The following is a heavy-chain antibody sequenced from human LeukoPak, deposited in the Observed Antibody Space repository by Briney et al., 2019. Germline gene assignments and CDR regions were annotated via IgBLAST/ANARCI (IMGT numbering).Heavy chain of an antibody. CDR3: ARGPRYFDWLLHYYYMDV. CDR2: INHSGST. V-gene: IGHV4-34*01. J-gene: IGHJ6*03. Sequence: PSETLSLTCAVYGGSFSGYYWSWIRQPPGKGLEWIGEINHSGSTNYNPSPKSRVTISVDTSKNQFSLKLSSVTAADTAVYYCARGPRYFDWLLHYYYMDVWGKGTTVTVSS. D-gene: IGHD3-9*01. CDR1: GGSFSGYY.